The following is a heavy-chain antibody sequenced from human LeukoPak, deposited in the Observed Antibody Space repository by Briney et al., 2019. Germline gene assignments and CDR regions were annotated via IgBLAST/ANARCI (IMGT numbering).Heavy chain of an antibody. CDR3: ARGSSGCDSSGYSNYYYYGMDV. D-gene: IGHD3-22*01. V-gene: IGHV4-61*02. CDR2: IYTSGST. J-gene: IGHJ6*02. CDR1: GGSISSGSYY. Sequence: SETLSLTCTVSGGSISSGSYYWSWIRQPAGKGLEWIGRIYTSGSTNYNPSLKSRVTISVDTSKNQFSLKLSSVTAADTAVYYCARGSSGCDSSGYSNYYYYGMDVWGQGTTVTVSS.